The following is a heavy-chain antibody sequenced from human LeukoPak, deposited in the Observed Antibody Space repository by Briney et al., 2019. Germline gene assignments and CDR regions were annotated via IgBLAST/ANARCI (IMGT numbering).Heavy chain of an antibody. CDR3: ARDAGALTC. Sequence: AESLRLSCAASGFTFSSYGMHWVRQAPGKGLEWVAVISYDGSNKYYADSVKGRFTISRENSKNTLYLQMTNLKPEDTAVYYCARDAGALTCWGQGTLVTVSS. D-gene: IGHD3-10*01. V-gene: IGHV3-30*03. CDR1: GFTFSSYG. J-gene: IGHJ4*02. CDR2: ISYDGSNK.